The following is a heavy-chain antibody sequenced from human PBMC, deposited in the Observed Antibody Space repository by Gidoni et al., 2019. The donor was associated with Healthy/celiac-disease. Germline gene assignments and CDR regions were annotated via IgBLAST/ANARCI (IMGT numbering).Heavy chain of an antibody. V-gene: IGHV4-34*01. CDR3: ARAYYDFWSGAGFDY. CDR1: SGSFSGYY. CDR2: INHSGST. Sequence: QVQLQQWGAGLLKPSETLSLTCAVYSGSFSGYYWSWIRQPPEKGLEGIGEINHSGSTNYNPSLKSRVTISVDTSKNQFSLKLSSVTAADTAVYYCARAYYDFWSGAGFDYWGQGTLVTVSS. D-gene: IGHD3-3*01. J-gene: IGHJ4*02.